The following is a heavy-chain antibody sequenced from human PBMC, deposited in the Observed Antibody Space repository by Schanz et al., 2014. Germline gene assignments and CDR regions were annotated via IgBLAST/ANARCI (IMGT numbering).Heavy chain of an antibody. Sequence: QVQLVESGGGLVKPGGSLRLSCAASGLTFSDYYMSWIRQAPGKGLEWVSYISGSSSTKYYADSVKGRFTISRDNGKKSLYLQMNSLRAEDTAVYYCARPSDSSWYMDVWGKGTTVTVSS. CDR3: ARPSDSSWYMDV. V-gene: IGHV3-11*04. CDR1: GLTFSDYY. CDR2: ISGSSSTK. J-gene: IGHJ6*03. D-gene: IGHD2-21*02.